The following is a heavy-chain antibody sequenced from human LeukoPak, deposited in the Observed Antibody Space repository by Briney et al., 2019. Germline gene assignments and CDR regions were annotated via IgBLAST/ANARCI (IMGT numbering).Heavy chain of an antibody. CDR3: AKDQRYSYGTVDY. CDR1: GFTFSSYA. Sequence: GGSLRLSCAASGFTFSSYAMSWVRQAPGKGLEWVSSFSGSGGSTYYADSVKGRFTISRDNSKNTLYLQMNRLRAEDTAVYYCAKDQRYSYGTVDYWGQGTLVTVSS. CDR2: FSGSGGST. D-gene: IGHD5-18*01. V-gene: IGHV3-23*01. J-gene: IGHJ4*02.